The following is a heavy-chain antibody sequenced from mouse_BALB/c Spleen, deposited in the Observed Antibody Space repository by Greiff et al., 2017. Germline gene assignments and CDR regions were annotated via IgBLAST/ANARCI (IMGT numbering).Heavy chain of an antibody. CDR1: GYTFTSYW. V-gene: IGHV1S81*02. Sequence: QVQLQQPGAELVKPGASVKLSCKASGYTFTSYWMHWVKQRPGQGLEWIGEINPSNGRTNYNEKFKSKATLTVDKSSSTAYMQLSSLTSEDSAVYYCARSSRDGYYVSYAMDYWGQGTSVTVSS. D-gene: IGHD2-3*01. J-gene: IGHJ4*01. CDR3: ARSSRDGYYVSYAMDY. CDR2: INPSNGRT.